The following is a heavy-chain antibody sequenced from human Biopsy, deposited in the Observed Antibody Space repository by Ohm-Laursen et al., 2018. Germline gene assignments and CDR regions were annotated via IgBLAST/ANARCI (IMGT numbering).Heavy chain of an antibody. V-gene: IGHV1-18*01. CDR3: ARPSTVTRAFDI. Sequence: ATVKISCKASGYTFRNYGISWARQAPGQGLEWMGWINPYNGKPNYAEKVQGRVTMTTDTSTSTAYMELRSLTSDDTAVYYCARPSTVTRAFDIWGQGTMVTVSS. CDR2: INPYNGKP. D-gene: IGHD4-17*01. CDR1: GYTFRNYG. J-gene: IGHJ3*02.